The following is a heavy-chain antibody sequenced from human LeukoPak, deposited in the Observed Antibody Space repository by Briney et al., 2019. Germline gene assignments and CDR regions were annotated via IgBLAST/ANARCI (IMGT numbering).Heavy chain of an antibody. CDR1: GFTFSSYG. V-gene: IGHV3-30*18. J-gene: IGHJ4*02. CDR3: AKDEIGAVAGLLDY. Sequence: GGSLRLSCAASGFTFSSYGMHWVRQAPGKGLEWVTLISYDGSNKYYADSVKGRFTISRDNSKNTLYLQMNSLRAGDTAVYYCAKDEIGAVAGLLDYWGQGILVTVSS. D-gene: IGHD6-19*01. CDR2: ISYDGSNK.